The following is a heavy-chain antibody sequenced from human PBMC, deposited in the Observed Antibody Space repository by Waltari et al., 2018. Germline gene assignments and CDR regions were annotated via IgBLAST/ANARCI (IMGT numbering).Heavy chain of an antibody. CDR3: ARDRGYWVPLLGMSYYFDY. CDR1: GGSFSGYY. Sequence: QVQLQQWGAGLLKPSETLSLTCAVYGGSFSGYYWRWIRQPPGKGLEWIGEINHSGSTNYNPSLKSRVTISVDTSKNQFSLKLSSVTAADTAVYYCARDRGYWVPLLGMSYYFDYWGQGTLVTVSS. J-gene: IGHJ4*02. D-gene: IGHD2-8*02. CDR2: INHSGST. V-gene: IGHV4-34*01.